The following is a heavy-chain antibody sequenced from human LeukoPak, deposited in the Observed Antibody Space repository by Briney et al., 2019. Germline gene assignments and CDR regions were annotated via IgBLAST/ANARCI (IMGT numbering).Heavy chain of an antibody. CDR2: IYSGGST. Sequence: GGSLRLSCAASGXTVSSNYVSWVRQAPGKGLEWVSLIYSGGSTYYADSVKGRFTISRDNSKNTVYLQMNSLRAEDTAVYYCARGFSYNHFDYWGQGTLVTVSS. J-gene: IGHJ4*02. D-gene: IGHD5-24*01. CDR1: GXTVSSNY. CDR3: ARGFSYNHFDY. V-gene: IGHV3-53*01.